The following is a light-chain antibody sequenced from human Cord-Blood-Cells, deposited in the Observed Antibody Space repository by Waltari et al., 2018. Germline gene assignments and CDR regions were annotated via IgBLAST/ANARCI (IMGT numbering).Light chain of an antibody. V-gene: IGLV2-23*01. CDR1: SSDDGSYDL. CDR3: CSYAGSSTWV. J-gene: IGLJ3*02. CDR2: EGS. Sequence: QSALTQPASVSGSPGQSITTSCTGTSSDDGSYDLVSWYPQHPGKPPKLMIYEGSKRPSVVSNRFSGSKSGNTASLTIAGLHAEDEADYYCCSYAGSSTWVFGGGTKLTVL.